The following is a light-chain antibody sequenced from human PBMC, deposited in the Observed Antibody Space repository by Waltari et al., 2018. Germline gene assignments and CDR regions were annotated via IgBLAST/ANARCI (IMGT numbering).Light chain of an antibody. CDR1: QSISTY. CDR2: GAS. Sequence: DIQMTQSPSSLSASVGDRVTITCRPSQSISTYLIWYQQKPGKAPQLLIYGASTLQSGVPSRFRGSGSGTDFTLTITSLQPEDFATYYCQQSFGAPRTFGGGTKVEIK. V-gene: IGKV1-39*01. CDR3: QQSFGAPRT. J-gene: IGKJ4*01.